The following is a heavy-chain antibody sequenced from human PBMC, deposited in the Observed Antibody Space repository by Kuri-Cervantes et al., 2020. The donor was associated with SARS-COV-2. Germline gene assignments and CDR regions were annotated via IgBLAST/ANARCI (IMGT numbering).Heavy chain of an antibody. CDR1: GYSISSGYY. D-gene: IGHD2-21*01. Sequence: GGSLRLSCTVSGYSISSGYYWGWIRQPPGKGLEWVSSISGSGSYIYYADSVKGRFTISKESGENSLSLHMNSLRGDDTAVYYCARVAGEGPIYYYYMDVWGKGTTVTVSS. V-gene: IGHV3-21*01. CDR2: ISGSGSYI. J-gene: IGHJ6*03. CDR3: ARVAGEGPIYYYYMDV.